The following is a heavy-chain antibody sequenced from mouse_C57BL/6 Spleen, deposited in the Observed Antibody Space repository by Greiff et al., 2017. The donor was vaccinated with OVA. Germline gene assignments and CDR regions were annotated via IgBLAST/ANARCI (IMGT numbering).Heavy chain of an antibody. J-gene: IGHJ1*03. V-gene: IGHV1-26*01. D-gene: IGHD1-1*01. CDR1: GYTFTDYY. CDR3: ARAPFTTVVATRYFDV. Sequence: EVQLQQSGPELVKPGASVKISCKASGYTFTDYYMNWVKQSHGKSLEWIGDINPNNGGTSYNQKFKGKATLTVDKSSSTAYMELRSLTSEDSAVYYCARAPFTTVVATRYFDVWGTGTTVTVSS. CDR2: INPNNGGT.